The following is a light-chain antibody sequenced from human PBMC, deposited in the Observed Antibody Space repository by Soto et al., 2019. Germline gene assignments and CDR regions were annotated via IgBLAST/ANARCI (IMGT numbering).Light chain of an antibody. CDR3: QQRSNWPLT. J-gene: IGKJ4*01. V-gene: IGKV3-11*01. CDR2: GAS. Sequence: EIVLTQAPATLAFSPGERDTLSCRTSQSVSSYLAWFQQKPGQAPRLLIYGASNRATGIPARFSGSGSGTDFTLTISSLEPEDFALYYCQQRSNWPLTFGGGTKVDIK. CDR1: QSVSSY.